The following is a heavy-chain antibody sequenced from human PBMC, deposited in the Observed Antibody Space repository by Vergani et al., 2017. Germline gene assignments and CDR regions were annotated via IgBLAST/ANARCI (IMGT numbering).Heavy chain of an antibody. CDR2: IDHTGRP. CDR1: GGSFTSYH. V-gene: IGHV4-34*01. D-gene: IGHD4-11*01. J-gene: IGHJ6*03. Sequence: QVQLQQWGAGLLKPSETLSLTCVVNGGSFTSYHWTWIRQSPGEGLEWVGDIDHTGRPDYNPSLKSRLTMSVDKSRNQFSLTLNSVTATDTAIYFCARVNTETNGHLYYYYYMDVWVQGTAVAVS. CDR3: ARVNTETNGHLYYYYYMDV.